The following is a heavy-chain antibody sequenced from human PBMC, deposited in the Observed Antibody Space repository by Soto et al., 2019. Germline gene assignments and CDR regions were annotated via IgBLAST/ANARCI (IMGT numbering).Heavy chain of an antibody. J-gene: IGHJ4*02. CDR3: ATDIRYSSGWYDSGIFDY. V-gene: IGHV1-24*01. D-gene: IGHD6-19*01. CDR2: FDPEDGET. Sequence: ASVKVSCKVPGYTLTELSMHWVRQAPGKGLEWMGGFDPEDGETIYAQKFQGRVTMTEDTSTDTAYMELSSLRSEDTAVYYCATDIRYSSGWYDSGIFDYWGQGTLVTVSS. CDR1: GYTLTELS.